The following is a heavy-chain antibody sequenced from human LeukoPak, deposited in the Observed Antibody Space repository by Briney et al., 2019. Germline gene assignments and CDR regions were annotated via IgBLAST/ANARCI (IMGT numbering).Heavy chain of an antibody. V-gene: IGHV4-39*01. CDR2: FYYTGTI. J-gene: IGHJ2*01. Sequence: PSETLSLTCIVSDGSMSSTDHFWGWIRQPPGKGLEWIGSFYYTGTIFYSPSLESRGTISIDTSKNQFFLKIRSVTAADTAVYYCARQGVVPNKAGWYFDLWGRGALVTVSS. CDR1: DGSMSSTDHF. D-gene: IGHD3-10*01. CDR3: ARQGVVPNKAGWYFDL.